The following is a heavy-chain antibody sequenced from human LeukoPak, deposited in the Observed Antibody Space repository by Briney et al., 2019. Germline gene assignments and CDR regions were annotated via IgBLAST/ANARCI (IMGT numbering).Heavy chain of an antibody. CDR2: IYGSGVSI. J-gene: IGHJ4*02. D-gene: IGHD1-26*01. CDR3: AKDLGWELPAEAY. Sequence: GGSLRLSCVASGFTFEKYVMNWVRQAPGKGLEWLATIYGSGVSISYADSVKGRFTVSRDNSNNTLYLQMNSLRAEDTAMYFCAKDLGWELPAEAYWGQGVLVTVSS. CDR1: GFTFEKYV. V-gene: IGHV3-23*01.